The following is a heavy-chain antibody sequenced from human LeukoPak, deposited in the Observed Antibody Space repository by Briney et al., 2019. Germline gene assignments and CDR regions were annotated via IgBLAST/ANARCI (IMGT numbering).Heavy chain of an antibody. Sequence: ASVKVSCKASGYTFTSYDINWVRQATGQGLEWMGWMNPNSGNTGYAQKFQGRVTITRNTSISTAYVELSSLRSEDTAVYYCARGNQLRFLEWLPSDYWGQGTLVTVSS. CDR3: ARGNQLRFLEWLPSDY. D-gene: IGHD3-3*01. CDR2: MNPNSGNT. V-gene: IGHV1-8*03. CDR1: GYTFTSYD. J-gene: IGHJ4*02.